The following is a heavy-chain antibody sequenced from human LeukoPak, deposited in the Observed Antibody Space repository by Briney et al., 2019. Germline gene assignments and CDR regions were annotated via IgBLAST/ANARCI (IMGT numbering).Heavy chain of an antibody. Sequence: GSLRLSCAASGFTFSNAWMSWVRQAPGKGLEWVGRIKSKTDGGTTDYAAPVKGRFTISRDDSKNTLYLQMNSLKTEDTAVYYCTTGYYYDSSGYYSDYWGQGTLVTVSP. D-gene: IGHD3-22*01. CDR3: TTGYYYDSSGYYSDY. CDR1: GFTFSNAW. V-gene: IGHV3-15*01. J-gene: IGHJ4*02. CDR2: IKSKTDGGTT.